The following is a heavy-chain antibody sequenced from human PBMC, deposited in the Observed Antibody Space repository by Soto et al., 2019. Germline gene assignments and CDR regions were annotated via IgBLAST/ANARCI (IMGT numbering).Heavy chain of an antibody. CDR1: GGSFSDYY. D-gene: IGHD2-15*01. V-gene: IGHV4-34*02. J-gene: IGHJ4*02. CDR2: INHSGST. CDR3: ARSGCSGGSCYRPFFSV. Sequence: QVQLQQWGAGLLKPSETLSLTCAVYGGSFSDYYWSWIRQPPGKGLEWIGEINHSGSTIYNPSLKIRVTMSLETSTIQFSLTLTSVTAADAAVDYCARSGCSGGSCYRPFFSVWGQGTLVTVSS.